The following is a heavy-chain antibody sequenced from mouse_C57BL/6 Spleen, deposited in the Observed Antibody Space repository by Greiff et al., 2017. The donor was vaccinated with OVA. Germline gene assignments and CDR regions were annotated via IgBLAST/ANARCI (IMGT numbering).Heavy chain of an antibody. CDR1: GYSITSGYY. D-gene: IGHD1-1*01. J-gene: IGHJ1*03. CDR3: ARAPYYYGSSYGYVDV. V-gene: IGHV3-6*01. CDR2: ISYDGSN. Sequence: EVQLQESGPGLVKPSQSLSLTCSVTGYSITSGYYWNWIRQFPGNKLEWMGYISYDGSNNYNPSLKNRISITRDTSKNQFFLKLNSVTTEDTATYYCARAPYYYGSSYGYVDVWGTGTTVTVSS.